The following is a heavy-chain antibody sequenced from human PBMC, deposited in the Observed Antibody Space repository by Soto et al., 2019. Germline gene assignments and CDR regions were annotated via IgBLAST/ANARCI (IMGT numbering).Heavy chain of an antibody. Sequence: SQTLSLTCAISGDSVSSNSAAWNWIRLSPSRGLEWLGRTYYRSKWYTDYAVSVKSRMTINADTSKNQISLQLDSMTPEDAAVYYCTNWGMNVWGQGTTVTVSS. J-gene: IGHJ6*02. CDR3: TNWGMNV. CDR1: GDSVSSNSAA. CDR2: TYYRSKWYT. V-gene: IGHV6-1*01. D-gene: IGHD1-1*01.